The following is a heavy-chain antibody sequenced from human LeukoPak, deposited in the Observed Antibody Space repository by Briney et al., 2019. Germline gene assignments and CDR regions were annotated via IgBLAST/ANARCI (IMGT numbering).Heavy chain of an antibody. D-gene: IGHD3-10*01. CDR1: GFTFSSYA. CDR2: INDSGGTT. Sequence: GGSLRLSCAASGFTFSSYAMSWVRQAPGKGPEWVSVINDSGGTTYYADSVEGRFTISRDSSKNTLYLQMDSLRAEDTAVYYCAKFFGSGSYSPSGFDNWGQGTLVTVSS. CDR3: AKFFGSGSYSPSGFDN. J-gene: IGHJ4*02. V-gene: IGHV3-23*01.